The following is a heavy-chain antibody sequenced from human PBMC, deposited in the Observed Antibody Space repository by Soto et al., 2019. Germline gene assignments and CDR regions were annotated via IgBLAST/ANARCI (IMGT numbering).Heavy chain of an antibody. J-gene: IGHJ6*02. V-gene: IGHV3-23*01. CDR1: GFTFSRYA. Sequence: GFLRLSCTASGFTFSRYAMSWVRQAPGKGLEWVSTVTGGGHTTYNADSVNGRFTISRDNSKNTLYLQMNNLRAEDTAIYYCASSSGDLDVYGMDIWGPGTTVTVSS. D-gene: IGHD3-10*01. CDR2: VTGGGHTT. CDR3: ASSSGDLDVYGMDI.